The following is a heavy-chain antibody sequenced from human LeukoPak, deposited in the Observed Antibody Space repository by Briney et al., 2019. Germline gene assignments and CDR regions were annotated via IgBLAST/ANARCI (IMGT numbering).Heavy chain of an antibody. CDR1: GGSISSGDYY. Sequence: SETLSLTCTISGGSISSGDYYWSWNRQHPGKGLEWIGNIYYSGITYYNPSLKGRVSISVDTSKNQFSLKLRSVTAADTAVFYCAKTTGDHWFDPWGQGTLVTVYS. CDR3: AKTTGDHWFDP. CDR2: IYYSGIT. V-gene: IGHV4-31*03. D-gene: IGHD3-10*01. J-gene: IGHJ5*02.